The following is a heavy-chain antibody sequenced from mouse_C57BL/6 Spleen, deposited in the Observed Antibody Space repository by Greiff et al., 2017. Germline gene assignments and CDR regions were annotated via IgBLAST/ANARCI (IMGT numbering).Heavy chain of an antibody. D-gene: IGHD2-3*01. CDR3: ANLYDGYYVEVWFAY. Sequence: EVQLQQSGPELVKPGASVKMSCKASGYTFTDYNMHWVKQSHGKSLEWIGYINPNNGGTSYNQKFKGKATLTVNKSSSTAYMELRSLTSEDSAFYYCANLYDGYYVEVWFAYWGQGTLVTVSA. V-gene: IGHV1-22*01. CDR1: GYTFTDYN. CDR2: INPNNGGT. J-gene: IGHJ3*01.